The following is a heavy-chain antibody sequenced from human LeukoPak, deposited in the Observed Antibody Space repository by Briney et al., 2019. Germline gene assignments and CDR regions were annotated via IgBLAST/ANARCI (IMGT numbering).Heavy chain of an antibody. Sequence: GGSLRLSCAASGFIFSDYGMHWVRQAPGKGLEWVTMVRNDGGDKYYADSVRGRFTISRDNSKNTLYLQMNSLRPEGTAVYYCANHYYGSGSQKYYFDYWAQGTLVTVSS. J-gene: IGHJ4*02. D-gene: IGHD3-10*01. V-gene: IGHV3-30*02. CDR3: ANHYYGSGSQKYYFDY. CDR2: VRNDGGDK. CDR1: GFIFSDYG.